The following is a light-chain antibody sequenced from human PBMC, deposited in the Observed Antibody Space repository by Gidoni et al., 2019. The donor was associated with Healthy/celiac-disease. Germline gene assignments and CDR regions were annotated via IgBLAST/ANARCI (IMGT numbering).Light chain of an antibody. CDR1: QSVSSSY. CDR2: GAP. CDR3: QQDYNLPPYT. Sequence: PGERVTLSCRASQSVSSSYLTWYQQKPGQAPRLLIYGAPTRATSIPARFSGSGSGTDFTLTISSLQPEDFAVYYCQQDYNLPPYTFGQGTKLEIK. V-gene: IGKV3D-7*01. J-gene: IGKJ2*01.